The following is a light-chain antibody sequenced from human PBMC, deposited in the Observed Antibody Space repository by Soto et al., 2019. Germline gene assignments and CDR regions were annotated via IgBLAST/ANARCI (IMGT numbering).Light chain of an antibody. CDR1: ENIRHY. CDR2: AAS. Sequence: DIQMAQSPSSLSASLGDRVTITCRASENIRHYLNWYQQKPGKAPTLLIYAASTLQSGVPSRFSGSGSGADFTLTISSLQPEDFASYYCQQTYTMPCTFDQGTKLEIK. J-gene: IGKJ2*02. CDR3: QQTYTMPCT. V-gene: IGKV1-39*01.